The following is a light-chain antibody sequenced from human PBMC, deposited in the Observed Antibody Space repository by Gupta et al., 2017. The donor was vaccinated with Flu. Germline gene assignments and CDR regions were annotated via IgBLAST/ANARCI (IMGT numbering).Light chain of an antibody. CDR2: AAP. CDR3: QQYNTYLHT. J-gene: IGKJ2*01. Sequence: ACYQQKPGNAPKPLTHAAPKLARGVPSRFSGSGGGTDVTLTISGPQPERLAPYYCQQYNTYLHTFGQGTKIQI. V-gene: IGKV1-5*01.